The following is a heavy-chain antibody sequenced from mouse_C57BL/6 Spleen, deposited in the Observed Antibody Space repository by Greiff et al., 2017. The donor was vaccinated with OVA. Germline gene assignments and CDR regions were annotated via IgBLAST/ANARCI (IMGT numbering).Heavy chain of an antibody. V-gene: IGHV1-4*01. Sequence: VKLLESGAELARPGASVKMSCKASGYTFTSYTMHWVKQRPGQGLEWIGYINPSSGYTKYNQKFKDKATLTADKSSSTAYMQLSSLTSEDSAVYYCARSPIIGGNYDDYWGQGTTLTVSS. D-gene: IGHD3-1*01. CDR1: GYTFTSYT. J-gene: IGHJ2*01. CDR2: INPSSGYT. CDR3: ARSPIIGGNYDDY.